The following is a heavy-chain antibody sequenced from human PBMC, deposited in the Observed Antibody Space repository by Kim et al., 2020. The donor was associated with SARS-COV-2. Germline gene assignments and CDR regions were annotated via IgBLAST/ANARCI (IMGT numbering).Heavy chain of an antibody. J-gene: IGHJ6*02. V-gene: IGHV5-10-1*01. Sequence: GESLKISCKGSGYSFTSYWISWVRQMPGKGLEWMGRIDPSDSYTNYSPSFQGHVTISADKSISTAYLQWSSLKASDTAMYYCARGGIAVAAHDQYYYYYGMDVWGQGTTVTVSS. D-gene: IGHD6-19*01. CDR3: ARGGIAVAAHDQYYYYYGMDV. CDR1: GYSFTSYW. CDR2: IDPSDSYT.